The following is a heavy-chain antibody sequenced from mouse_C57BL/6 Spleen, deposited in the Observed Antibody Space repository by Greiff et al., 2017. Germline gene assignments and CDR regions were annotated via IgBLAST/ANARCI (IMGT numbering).Heavy chain of an antibody. J-gene: IGHJ4*01. V-gene: IGHV1-63*01. Sequence: QVQLQQSGAELVRPGTSVKMSCKASGYTFTNYWIGWAKQRPGHGLEWIGDIYPGGGYTNYTEKFKGKATLTADKSSSTAYMQFSSRTSEDSATCYCARGGGGLAMDYWGQGTSVTVSS. CDR2: IYPGGGYT. CDR1: GYTFTNYW. CDR3: ARGGGGLAMDY.